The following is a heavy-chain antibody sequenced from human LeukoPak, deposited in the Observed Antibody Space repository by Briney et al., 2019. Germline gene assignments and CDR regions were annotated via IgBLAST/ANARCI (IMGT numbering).Heavy chain of an antibody. D-gene: IGHD1-26*01. CDR3: AMSVGATPFDY. Sequence: SETLSLTCTVSGGSISSGSYYWSWIRQPPGKGLEWIGYIYYSGSTNYNPSLKSRVTISVDTSKNQFSLKLSSVTAADTAVYYCAMSVGATPFDYWGQGTLVTVSS. CDR1: GGSISSGSYY. CDR2: IYYSGST. V-gene: IGHV4-61*01. J-gene: IGHJ4*02.